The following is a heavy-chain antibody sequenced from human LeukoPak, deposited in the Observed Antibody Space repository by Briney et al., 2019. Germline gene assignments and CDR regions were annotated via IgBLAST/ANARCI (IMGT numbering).Heavy chain of an antibody. CDR2: ISAYNGDA. CDR3: VREGSAVATYNWFDP. D-gene: IGHD5-12*01. CDR1: GYTFISYG. V-gene: IGHV1-18*01. J-gene: IGHJ5*02. Sequence: GASVKVSCKASGYTFISYGINWVRQAPGQGPEWMGWISAYNGDAKYAQKFQGRVTMTTDTSTTTAYMELRSLRSDDTAVYYCVREGSAVATYNWFDPWGQGTPVTVSS.